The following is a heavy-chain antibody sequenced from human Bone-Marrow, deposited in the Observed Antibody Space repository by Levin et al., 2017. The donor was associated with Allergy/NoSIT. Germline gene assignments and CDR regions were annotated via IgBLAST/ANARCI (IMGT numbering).Heavy chain of an antibody. CDR2: IYWDDSK. CDR1: GFSLSTRGVF. CDR3: AHRRPYYTGSGSYSTAWFDP. D-gene: IGHD3-10*01. Sequence: SFPPLVKPTQTLTLTCTFSGFSLSTRGVFLSCLLPPPCQALACLALIYWDDSKHYSPSLKTRLTITKDTSKNQVVLKMINMDPVDTGTYYCAHRRPYYTGSGSYSTAWFDPWGQGTLVTVSS. J-gene: IGHJ5*02. V-gene: IGHV2-5*02.